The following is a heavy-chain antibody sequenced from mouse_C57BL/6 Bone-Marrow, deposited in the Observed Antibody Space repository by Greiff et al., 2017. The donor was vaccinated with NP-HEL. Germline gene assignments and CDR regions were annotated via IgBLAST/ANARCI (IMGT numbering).Heavy chain of an antibody. J-gene: IGHJ4*01. CDR2: INPNYGTT. V-gene: IGHV1-39*01. D-gene: IGHD1-1*01. CDR1: GYSFTDYN. CDR3: ARLGYYGSSYFYYYAMDY. Sequence: EVQLVESGPELVKPGASVKISCKASGYSFTDYNMNWVKQSNGKSLEWIGVINPNYGTTSYNQKFKGKATLTVDQSSSTAYMQLNSLTSEDSAVYYCARLGYYGSSYFYYYAMDYWGQGTSVTVSS.